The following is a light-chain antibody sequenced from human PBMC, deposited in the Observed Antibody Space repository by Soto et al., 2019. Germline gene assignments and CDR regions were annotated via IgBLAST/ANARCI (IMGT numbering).Light chain of an antibody. CDR1: QSLSGSF. J-gene: IGKJ2*01. Sequence: EIVLTQSPGTLSLSPGERATLSCRASQSLSGSFLAWYQQKTGQAPRPLIYAASRRATGIPDRFSGSGSGTDFTLSIRSLEPDDFALYYGQPYGSLPPYTFGPGTKVEIK. V-gene: IGKV3-20*01. CDR3: QPYGSLPPYT. CDR2: AAS.